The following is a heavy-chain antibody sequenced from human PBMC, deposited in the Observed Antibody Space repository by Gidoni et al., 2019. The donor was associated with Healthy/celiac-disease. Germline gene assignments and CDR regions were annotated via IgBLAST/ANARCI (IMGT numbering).Heavy chain of an antibody. CDR1: GGTFSSYA. Sequence: QVQLVQSGAEVKKPGSSVKVSCKASGGTFSSYAISWVRQAPGQGLEWMGGIIPIFGTANYAQKFQGRVTITADKSTSTAYMELSSLRSEDTAVYYCARDGSIAVAGTQSWFDPWGQGTLVTVSS. CDR2: IIPIFGTA. V-gene: IGHV1-69*06. CDR3: ARDGSIAVAGTQSWFDP. D-gene: IGHD6-19*01. J-gene: IGHJ5*02.